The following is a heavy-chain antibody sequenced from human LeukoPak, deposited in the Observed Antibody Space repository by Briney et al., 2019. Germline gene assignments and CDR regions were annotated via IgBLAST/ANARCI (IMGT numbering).Heavy chain of an antibody. CDR2: IYYSGST. CDR3: ARLQYSYGGVHYFDY. V-gene: IGHV4-59*08. D-gene: IGHD5-18*01. J-gene: IGHJ4*02. CDR1: GGSISSYY. Sequence: LSETLSLTCTVSGGSISSYYWSWIRQPPGKGLEWIGYIYYSGSTNYNPSLKSRVTISVDTSKNQFSLKLSSVTAADTAVYYCARLQYSYGGVHYFDYWGQGTLVTVPS.